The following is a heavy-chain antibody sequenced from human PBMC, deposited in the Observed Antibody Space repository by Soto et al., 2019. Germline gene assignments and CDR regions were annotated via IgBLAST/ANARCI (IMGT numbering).Heavy chain of an antibody. CDR3: ARDREVRVEMATIFTRYYYGMDV. CDR2: INPNSGGT. J-gene: IGHJ6*02. D-gene: IGHD5-12*01. CDR1: GYTFTGYY. Sequence: GASVKVSCKASGYTFTGYYMHWVRQAPGQGLEWMGWINPNSGGTNYAQKFQGWVTMTRDTSISTAYMELSRLRSDDTAVYYCARDREVRVEMATIFTRYYYGMDVWGQGTTVTVSS. V-gene: IGHV1-2*04.